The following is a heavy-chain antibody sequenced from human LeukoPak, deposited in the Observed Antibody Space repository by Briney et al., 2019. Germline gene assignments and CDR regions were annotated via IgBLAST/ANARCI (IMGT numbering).Heavy chain of an antibody. CDR2: ISWDGGST. Sequence: GGPLTLFCAPCGFPSDDYAMHGPRQAPEGGVGWVSVISWDGGSTYYAASVKGRFTISRDNSKNSLYLQMNRLRTEDTALDYCAKGTSNWALDPWGQGTLVTVSS. J-gene: IGHJ5*02. V-gene: IGHV3-43*01. CDR3: AKGTSNWALDP. CDR1: GFPSDDYA. D-gene: IGHD7-27*01.